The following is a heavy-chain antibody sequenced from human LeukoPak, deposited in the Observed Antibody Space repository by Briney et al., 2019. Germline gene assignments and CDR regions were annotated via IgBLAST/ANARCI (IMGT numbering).Heavy chain of an antibody. J-gene: IGHJ6*02. CDR2: INPNSGGT. D-gene: IGHD3-22*01. V-gene: IGHV1-2*04. Sequence: GASVKVSCKASGYTFTGYYMHWVRQAPGQGLEWMGWINPNSGGTNYAQKFQGWVTMTRDTSISTAYMELSRLRSDDTAVYYCARADPGYYDSSGYYYYYYGMDVWGQGTTVTVSS. CDR1: GYTFTGYY. CDR3: ARADPGYYDSSGYYYYYYGMDV.